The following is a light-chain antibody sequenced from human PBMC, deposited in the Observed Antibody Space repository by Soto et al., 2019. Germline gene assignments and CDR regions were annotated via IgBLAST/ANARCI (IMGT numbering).Light chain of an antibody. Sequence: EIVLTQSPGTLSVSPGERATLSCRASQSIRNNYLAWYEQKPGQAPRLLIYDASSRATGIPDRFSGSGSGTDFTLTSSRLEPEDFAVYYCQQYGDSRTFGQGTRVEI. CDR1: QSIRNNY. CDR3: QQYGDSRT. CDR2: DAS. V-gene: IGKV3-20*01. J-gene: IGKJ1*01.